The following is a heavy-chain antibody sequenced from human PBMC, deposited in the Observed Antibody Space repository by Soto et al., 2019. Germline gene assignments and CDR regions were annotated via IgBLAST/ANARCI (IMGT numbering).Heavy chain of an antibody. CDR1: GFTFSSYS. D-gene: IGHD2-2*01. CDR2: ISSSSSYI. J-gene: IGHJ5*02. V-gene: IGHV3-21*01. Sequence: GGSLRLSCAASGFTFSSYSMNWVRQAPGKGLEWVSSISSSSSYIYYADSVKGRFTISRDNAKNSLYLQMNSLRAEDTAVYYCARGRMYCSSTSCYQGWFDPWGQGTLVTVSS. CDR3: ARGRMYCSSTSCYQGWFDP.